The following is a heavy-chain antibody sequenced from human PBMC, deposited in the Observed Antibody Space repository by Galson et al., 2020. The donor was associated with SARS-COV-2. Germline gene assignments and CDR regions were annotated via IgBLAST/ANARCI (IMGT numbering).Heavy chain of an antibody. V-gene: IGHV3-13*01. D-gene: IGHD3-9*01. Sequence: GESLKISCAASGFTFSSYDMHWVRQATGKGLEWVSAIGTAGDTYYPGSVKGRFTISRENAKNSLYLQMNSLRAGDTAVYYCARGDYDILTGYQADRYYYYMDVWGKGTTVTVSS. CDR2: IGTAGDT. J-gene: IGHJ6*03. CDR3: ARGDYDILTGYQADRYYYYMDV. CDR1: GFTFSSYD.